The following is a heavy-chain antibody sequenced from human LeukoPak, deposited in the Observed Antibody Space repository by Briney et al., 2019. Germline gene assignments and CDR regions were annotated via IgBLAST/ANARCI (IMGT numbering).Heavy chain of an antibody. V-gene: IGHV3-21*01. CDR2: ISSTSSYI. Sequence: GGSLRLSCAASGFTFENAWMSWVRQAPGKGLEWVSSISSTSSYIYYADSVKGRFTIFRDNAKNSLYLQMNSLRAEDTAVYYCARTDDYGDYWYFDLWGRGTLVTVSS. CDR3: ARTDDYGDYWYFDL. CDR1: GFTFENAW. D-gene: IGHD4-17*01. J-gene: IGHJ2*01.